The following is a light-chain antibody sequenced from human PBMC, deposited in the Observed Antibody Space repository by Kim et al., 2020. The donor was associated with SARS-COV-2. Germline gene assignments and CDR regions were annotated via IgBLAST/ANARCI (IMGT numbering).Light chain of an antibody. CDR3: QKYSSSPPWT. CDR1: QSVGSSN. Sequence: PGGRATLSCRASQSVGSSNLAWYQQKPGQAPRLLIYGASTRATGIPDRFSGGGSGTDFTLTISRLEPEDFAVYYCQKYSSSPPWTFGQGTKVDIK. V-gene: IGKV3-20*01. CDR2: GAS. J-gene: IGKJ1*01.